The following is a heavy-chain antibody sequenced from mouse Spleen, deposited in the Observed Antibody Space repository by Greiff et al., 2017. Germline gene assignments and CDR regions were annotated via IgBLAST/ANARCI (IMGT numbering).Heavy chain of an antibody. CDR2: ISSGGGNT. CDR1: GFTFSSYT. Sequence: EVQLVESGGGLVKPGGSLKLSCAASGFTFSSYTMSWVRQTPAKRLEWVATISSGGGNTYYPDSVKGRFTISRDNARNTLYLQMSSLRSEDTAMYYCARPGNYPAWFAYWGQGTLVTVSA. D-gene: IGHD2-1*01. J-gene: IGHJ3*01. V-gene: IGHV5-9*04. CDR3: ARPGNYPAWFAY.